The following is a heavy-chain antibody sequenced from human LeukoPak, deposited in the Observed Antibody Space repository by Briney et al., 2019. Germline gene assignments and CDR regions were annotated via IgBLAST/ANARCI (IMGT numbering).Heavy chain of an antibody. J-gene: IGHJ4*02. V-gene: IGHV4-59*01. CDR2: IYYSGST. Sequence: PSETLSLTCTVSGGSISSYYWSWIRQPPGKGLERIGYIYYSGSTNYNPSLKSRVTISVDTSKNQFSLKLSSVTAADTAVYYCARISDDYYDSSGYFDYWGQGTLVTVSS. D-gene: IGHD3-22*01. CDR1: GGSISSYY. CDR3: ARISDDYYDSSGYFDY.